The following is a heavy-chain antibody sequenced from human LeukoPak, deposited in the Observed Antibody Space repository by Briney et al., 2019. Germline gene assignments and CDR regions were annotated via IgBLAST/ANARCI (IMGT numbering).Heavy chain of an antibody. CDR1: GYTFTTYD. D-gene: IGHD4-17*01. J-gene: IGHJ4*02. CDR3: VRVYGAIDY. CDR2: MNPNSGYT. V-gene: IGHV1-8*01. Sequence: ASVKVSCKTSGYTFTTYDINWVRQATGQGLEWMGWMNPNSGYTGFAQEFQGRVTMTRDTSTSTAYMELNSLRSEDTAVYYCVRVYGAIDYWGQGTLVTVSS.